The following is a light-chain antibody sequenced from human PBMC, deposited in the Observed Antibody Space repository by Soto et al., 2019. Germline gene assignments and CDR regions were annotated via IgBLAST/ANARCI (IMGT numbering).Light chain of an antibody. Sequence: QMNQYTTSLSASVGDRVTITCRSSQYISTYLNWYQHKPGKARKVLIFGASTLQGGVPSRFSGSGSGTEFTLTISSLQPEDFATYFCQQSYTTPPWTFGQGTKVDIK. J-gene: IGKJ1*01. V-gene: IGKV1-39*01. CDR2: GAS. CDR1: QYISTY. CDR3: QQSYTTPPWT.